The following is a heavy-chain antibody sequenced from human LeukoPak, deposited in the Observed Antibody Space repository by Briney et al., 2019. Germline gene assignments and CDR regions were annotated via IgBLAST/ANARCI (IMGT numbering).Heavy chain of an antibody. Sequence: GGSLRLSCAASGFTFSHYWMHRVRQAPGKGLVWVSRISSDGSDTTYADSVKGRFTISRDNAKNSVYLQMNSLSAEDTGVYYCARAREAQWLVDYWGQGTLVTVSS. CDR2: ISSDGSDT. V-gene: IGHV3-74*01. J-gene: IGHJ4*02. CDR3: ARAREAQWLVDY. D-gene: IGHD6-19*01. CDR1: GFTFSHYW.